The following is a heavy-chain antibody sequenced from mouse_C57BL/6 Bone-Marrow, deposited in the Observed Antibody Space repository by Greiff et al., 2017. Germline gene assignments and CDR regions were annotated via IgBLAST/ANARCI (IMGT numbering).Heavy chain of an antibody. Sequence: EVHLVESGGGLVKPGGSLKLSCAASGFTFSSYAMSWVRQTPEKRLEWVATISDGGSYTYYPDNVKGRFTISRNNAKNHRYLQMSHLRSEDTAMYYCARGGYGYPAWFAYWGQGTLVTVSA. D-gene: IGHD2-2*01. CDR2: ISDGGSYT. V-gene: IGHV5-4*01. CDR3: ARGGYGYPAWFAY. CDR1: GFTFSSYA. J-gene: IGHJ3*01.